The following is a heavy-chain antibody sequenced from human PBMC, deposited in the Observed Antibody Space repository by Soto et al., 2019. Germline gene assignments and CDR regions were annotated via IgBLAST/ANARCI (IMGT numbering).Heavy chain of an antibody. J-gene: IGHJ4*02. CDR2: INPSGGST. CDR3: ARGYIVVVTAIMNIDY. V-gene: IGHV1-46*01. Sequence: ASLNVACKAAGYTFSRYYMHWGRQAPGQGLEWMGIINPSGGSTSYAQKFQGRVTMTRDTSTSTVYMELSSLRSEDTAVYYCARGYIVVVTAIMNIDYWGQGTLVTV. CDR1: GYTFSRYY. D-gene: IGHD2-21*02.